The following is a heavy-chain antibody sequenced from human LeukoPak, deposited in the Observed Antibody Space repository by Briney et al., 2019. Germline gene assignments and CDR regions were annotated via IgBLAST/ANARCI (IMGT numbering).Heavy chain of an antibody. CDR1: GFTFSNYA. V-gene: IGHV3-23*01. D-gene: IGHD3-22*01. CDR3: AKYFYDSSTYSFDY. CDR2: IGSGGTT. Sequence: GGSLRLSCAASGFTFSNYAMSWVRQAPGKGLEWVSSIGSGGTTHYADSVKVRFTISRDNSKNTLFLQMNSLRAEDTAVYYCAKYFYDSSTYSFDYWGQGTLVTVSS. J-gene: IGHJ4*02.